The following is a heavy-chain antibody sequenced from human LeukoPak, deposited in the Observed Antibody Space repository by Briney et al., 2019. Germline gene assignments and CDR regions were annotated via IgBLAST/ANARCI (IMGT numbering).Heavy chain of an antibody. Sequence: ASVKVSCKASGYTFTSYGISWVRQAPGQGLEWMGLINPSGGSTNHAQKFQGRVTMTRDMSTNTVYMELSSLRSEDTAVYYCAREAVTIFGLVRTQTTKRPHRFDPWGQGTLVSVSS. D-gene: IGHD3-3*01. J-gene: IGHJ5*02. CDR1: GYTFTSYG. V-gene: IGHV1-46*01. CDR2: INPSGGST. CDR3: AREAVTIFGLVRTQTTKRPHRFDP.